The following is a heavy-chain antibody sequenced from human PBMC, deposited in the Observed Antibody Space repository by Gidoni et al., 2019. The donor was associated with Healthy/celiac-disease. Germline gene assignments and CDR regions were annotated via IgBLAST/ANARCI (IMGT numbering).Heavy chain of an antibody. V-gene: IGHV4-61*01. CDR2: IYYSGST. CDR1: GGSVSSGSYY. Sequence: QVQLQESGPGLVKPSETLSLTCTVSGGSVSSGSYYWSWIRQPPGKGLEWIGYIYYSGSTNYNPSLKSRVTISVDTSKNQFSLKLSSVTAADTAVYYCARDYYDSSSSYFDYWGQGTLVTVSS. CDR3: ARDYYDSSSSYFDY. D-gene: IGHD3-22*01. J-gene: IGHJ4*02.